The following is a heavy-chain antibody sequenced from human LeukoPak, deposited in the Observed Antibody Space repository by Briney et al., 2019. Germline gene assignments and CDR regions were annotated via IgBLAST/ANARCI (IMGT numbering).Heavy chain of an antibody. Sequence: ASVKVSCKASGYTFTSYDINWVRQATGHGLEWMGWMNPNSGNTGYAQKFQGRVTMTRDTSMSTFYMELSSLRSEDTAVYYCVRGLTTGTRKLFDYWGQGSLVTVSS. CDR3: VRGLTTGTRKLFDY. V-gene: IGHV1-8*01. CDR1: GYTFTSYD. CDR2: MNPNSGNT. D-gene: IGHD1-1*01. J-gene: IGHJ4*02.